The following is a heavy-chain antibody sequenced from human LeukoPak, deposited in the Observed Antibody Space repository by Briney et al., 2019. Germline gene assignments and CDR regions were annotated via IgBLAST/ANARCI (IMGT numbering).Heavy chain of an antibody. CDR3: ATRELYCSSTSCYPRNGLGWFDP. CDR2: IIPILGIA. CDR1: GYTFTSYA. V-gene: IGHV1-69*04. J-gene: IGHJ5*02. D-gene: IGHD2-2*01. Sequence: SVKVSCKASGYTFTSYAISWVRQAPGQGLEWMGRIIPILGIANYAQKFQGRVTITADKSTSTAYMELSSLRSEDTAVYYCATRELYCSSTSCYPRNGLGWFDPWGQGTLVTVSS.